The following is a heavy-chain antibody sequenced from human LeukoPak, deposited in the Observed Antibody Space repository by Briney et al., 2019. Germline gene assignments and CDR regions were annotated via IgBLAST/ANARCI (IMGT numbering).Heavy chain of an antibody. CDR3: ARSVPYEGWFDP. CDR1: GYTFTGYY. CDR2: INPNSGGT. V-gene: IGHV1-2*04. D-gene: IGHD3-3*01. Sequence: ASVKVSCEASGYTFTGYYMHWVRQAPGQGLEWMGWINPNSGGTNYAQKFQGWVTMTRDTSISTAHMELSRLRSDDTAVYYCARSVPYEGWFDPWGQGTLVTVSS. J-gene: IGHJ5*02.